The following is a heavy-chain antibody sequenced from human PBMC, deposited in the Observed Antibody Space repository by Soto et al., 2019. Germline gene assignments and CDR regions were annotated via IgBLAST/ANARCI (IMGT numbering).Heavy chain of an antibody. D-gene: IGHD5-12*01. V-gene: IGHV1-69*13. CDR1: GGTFSSYA. CDR3: ARDNSRDGYTFEAFDY. J-gene: IGHJ4*02. CDR2: IIPIFGTA. Sequence: SVKVSCKASGGTFSSYAISWVRQAPGQGLEWMGGIIPIFGTANYAQKFQGRVTITADESTSTAYMELSSLRSEDTAVYYCARDNSRDGYTFEAFDYWGQGNLVTVSS.